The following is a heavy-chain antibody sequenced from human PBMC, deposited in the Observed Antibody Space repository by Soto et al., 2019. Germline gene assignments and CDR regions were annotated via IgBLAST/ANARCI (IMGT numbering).Heavy chain of an antibody. J-gene: IGHJ6*03. D-gene: IGHD3-10*01. CDR2: IFSNDEK. CDR1: GFSLSNARMG. CDR3: ARASSYGSGSYYKIWGYYYYMDV. V-gene: IGHV2-26*01. Sequence: QVTLKESGPVLVKPTETLTLTCTVSGFSLSNARMGVSWIRQPPGKALEWLADIFSNDEKSYSTSLKSRLTISKDTSKSQVVLTMTNMDPVDTATYYCARASSYGSGSYYKIWGYYYYMDVWGKGTTVTVSS.